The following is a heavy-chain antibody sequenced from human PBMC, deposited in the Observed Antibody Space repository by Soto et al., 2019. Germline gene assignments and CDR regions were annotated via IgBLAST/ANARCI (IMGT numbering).Heavy chain of an antibody. Sequence: PSETLSLTCTVSGGSISSYYWSWIRQPPGKGLEWIGYIYYSGSTNYNPSLKSRVTISVDTSKNQFSLKLSSVTAADTAVYYCARVRDFWSGYYCYYMDVWGKGNTVTVSS. CDR3: ARVRDFWSGYYCYYMDV. J-gene: IGHJ6*03. V-gene: IGHV4-59*01. CDR2: IYYSGST. D-gene: IGHD3-3*01. CDR1: GGSISSYY.